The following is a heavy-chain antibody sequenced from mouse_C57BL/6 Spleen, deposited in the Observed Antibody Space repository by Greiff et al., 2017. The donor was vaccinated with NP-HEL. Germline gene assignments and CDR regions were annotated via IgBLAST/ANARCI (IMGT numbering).Heavy chain of an antibody. CDR2: ISSGGSYT. D-gene: IGHD1-1*01. CDR3: ARGAVVATYWYFDV. V-gene: IGHV5-6*01. J-gene: IGHJ1*03. CDR1: GFTFSSYG. Sequence: EVKVVESGGDLVKPGGSLKLSCAASGFTFSSYGMSWVRQTPDKRLEWVATISSGGSYTYYQDSVKGRFTISRDNAKNTLYLQMSRLKSEDTAMYYCARGAVVATYWYFDVWGTGTTVTVSS.